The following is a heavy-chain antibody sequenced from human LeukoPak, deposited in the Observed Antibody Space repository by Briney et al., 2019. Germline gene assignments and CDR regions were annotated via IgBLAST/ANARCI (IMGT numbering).Heavy chain of an antibody. D-gene: IGHD3-22*01. CDR3: AKDGSGYYFHY. Sequence: GGSLRLSCAASGITFSSYAMSWVRQSPGKGLEWVSSISASGASTYHADSVKGRFTISRDNSKNTLYLQMNSLRAEDTAIYYCAKDGSGYYFHYWGQGTLVTVSS. CDR1: GITFSSYA. CDR2: ISASGAST. V-gene: IGHV3-23*01. J-gene: IGHJ4*02.